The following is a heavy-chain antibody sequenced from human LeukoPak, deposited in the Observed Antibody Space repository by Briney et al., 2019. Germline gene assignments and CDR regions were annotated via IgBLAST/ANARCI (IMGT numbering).Heavy chain of an antibody. CDR3: ARDLSHMIVVLTPGTVRDY. V-gene: IGHV1-2*06. Sequence: ASVKVSCKASGYTFTGYYMHWVRQAPGQGLEWMGRINPNSGGTNYAQKFQGRVTMTRDTSISTAYMELSRLRSDGTAVYYCARDLSHMIVVLTPGTVRDYWGQGTLVTVSS. J-gene: IGHJ4*02. CDR1: GYTFTGYY. CDR2: INPNSGGT. D-gene: IGHD3-22*01.